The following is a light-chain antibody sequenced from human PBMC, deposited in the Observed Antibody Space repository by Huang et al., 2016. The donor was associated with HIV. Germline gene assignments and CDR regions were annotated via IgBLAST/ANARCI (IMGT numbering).Light chain of an antibody. CDR2: DAS. CDR1: QSVNSY. CDR3: QQRKYWPPIT. J-gene: IGKJ5*01. V-gene: IGKV3-11*01. Sequence: ETVLTQSPATLSLSPGERATLSCRASQSVNSYLAWYQQKPGQTPRLFIYDASNRATGIPARFSGSGSGTDFTLTISSLEPEDFAVYYCQQRKYWPPITFGQGTRLEIK.